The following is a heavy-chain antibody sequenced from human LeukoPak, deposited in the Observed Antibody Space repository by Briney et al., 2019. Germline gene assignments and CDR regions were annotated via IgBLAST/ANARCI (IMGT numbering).Heavy chain of an antibody. J-gene: IGHJ6*03. Sequence: GGSLRLSCAASGFKFGDYSMHWVRQAPGKGLECVSLINRDGGRTFYADSVKGRFTISRDNNKNSLYLQMNSLRAEDTAVYYCARSPDAKYYYYMDVWGKGTTVTVSS. CDR2: INRDGGRT. CDR1: GFKFGDYS. CDR3: ARSPDAKYYYYMDV. V-gene: IGHV3-43*01.